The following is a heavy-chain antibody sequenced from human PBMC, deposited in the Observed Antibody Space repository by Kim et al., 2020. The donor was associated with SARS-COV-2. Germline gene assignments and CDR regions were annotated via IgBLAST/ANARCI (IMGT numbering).Heavy chain of an antibody. J-gene: IGHJ4*02. V-gene: IGHV1-2*02. CDR2: INPNSGDT. Sequence: ASVKVSCKASGYTFTDYYLHWVRQAPGLGLEWMGWINPNSGDTNYLQKFQDRVTMTRDTSISTAYMELSRLRSDDTATYYCARTYSSANDFDSWGQGALAT. CDR3: ARTYSSANDFDS. D-gene: IGHD6-25*01. CDR1: GYTFTDYY.